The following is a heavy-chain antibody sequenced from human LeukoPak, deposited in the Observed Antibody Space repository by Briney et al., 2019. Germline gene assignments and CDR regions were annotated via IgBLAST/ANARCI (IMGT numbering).Heavy chain of an antibody. CDR1: GGTFSSYA. CDR3: ASVLSGIAVAGSFDP. Sequence: PVEGSCKGSGGTFSSYAISWVRQAPGQGAVWMGRIIPILGIANYAQKFQGRVTITADKSTSTAYMELSSLRSEDTAVYYCASVLSGIAVAGSFDPWGQGTLVTVSS. V-gene: IGHV1-69*04. CDR2: IIPILGIA. D-gene: IGHD6-19*01. J-gene: IGHJ5*02.